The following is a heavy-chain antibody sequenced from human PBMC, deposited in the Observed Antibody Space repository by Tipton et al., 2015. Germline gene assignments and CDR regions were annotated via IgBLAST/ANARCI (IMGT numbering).Heavy chain of an antibody. V-gene: IGHV4-31*03. D-gene: IGHD2-15*01. CDR1: GGSISSGGYY. CDR3: ATSYAANPSGFWF. J-gene: IGHJ4*02. CDR2: IYYSGST. Sequence: TLSLTCTVSGGSISSGGYYWSWIRQHPGKGLEWIGYIYYSGSTDYNSSLKSRVSMSVDTSKNQFSLKLTSVTDADTAVYFCATSYAANPSGFWFWGQGTLVTVSS.